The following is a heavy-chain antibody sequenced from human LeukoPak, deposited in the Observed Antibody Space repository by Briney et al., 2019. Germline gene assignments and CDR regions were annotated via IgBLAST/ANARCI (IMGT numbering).Heavy chain of an antibody. CDR3: AKALTSGWYLDVFNI. Sequence: PGGSLRLSCAASGFTFSSCGMHWVRQAPGKGLEWVAVISYDGSNKYYADSVKGRFTISRDNSKNTLFLEMNSLRAEDTAVYYYAKALTSGWYLDVFNIWGQGKMVTVSS. V-gene: IGHV3-30*18. J-gene: IGHJ3*02. CDR2: ISYDGSNK. D-gene: IGHD6-19*01. CDR1: GFTFSSCG.